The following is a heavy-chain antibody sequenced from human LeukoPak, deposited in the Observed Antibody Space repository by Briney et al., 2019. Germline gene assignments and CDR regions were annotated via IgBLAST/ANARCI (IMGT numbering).Heavy chain of an antibody. V-gene: IGHV4-38-2*01. Sequence: SETLSLTCAVSGYSISSDYYWGWIRQPPGKRLEWIGSIYHSGSTYYNPSLKSRVTISVDTSKNQFSLNLSSVTAADTAVYYCARVGGRITVFGVIGPHFDYWGQGTLVTVSS. CDR1: GYSISSDYY. D-gene: IGHD3-3*01. CDR3: ARVGGRITVFGVIGPHFDY. CDR2: IYHSGST. J-gene: IGHJ4*02.